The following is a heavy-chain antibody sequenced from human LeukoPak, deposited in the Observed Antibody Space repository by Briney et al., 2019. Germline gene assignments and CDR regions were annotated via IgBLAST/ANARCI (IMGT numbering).Heavy chain of an antibody. CDR3: ARGVYSSSSPQVPDY. J-gene: IGHJ4*02. CDR1: GFTFSSYS. Sequence: PGGSLRLSCAASGFTFSSYSMNWVRQAPGKGLEWVSSISSSSTYIYYADSVKGRFTISRDNAKNSLYLQMNSLRAEDTAVYYCARGVYSSSSPQVPDYWGQGTLVTVSS. D-gene: IGHD6-6*01. V-gene: IGHV3-21*01. CDR2: ISSSSTYI.